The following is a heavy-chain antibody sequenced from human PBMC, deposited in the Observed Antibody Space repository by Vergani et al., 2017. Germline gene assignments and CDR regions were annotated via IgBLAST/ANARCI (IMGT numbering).Heavy chain of an antibody. CDR3: ARSWEQLDYFDY. J-gene: IGHJ4*02. D-gene: IGHD1-26*01. CDR2: IYPGDSDT. CDR1: GGTFSSYA. Sequence: VQLVQSGAEVKKPGSSVKVSCKASGGTFSSYAISWVRQAPGQGLEWMGIIYPGDSDTRYSPSFQGQVTISADKSISTAYLQWTSLKASDTAMYYCARSWEQLDYFDYWGQGTLVTVSS. V-gene: IGHV5-51*01.